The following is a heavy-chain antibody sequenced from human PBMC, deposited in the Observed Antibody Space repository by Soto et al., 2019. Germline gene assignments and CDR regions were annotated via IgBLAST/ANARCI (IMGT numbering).Heavy chain of an antibody. CDR1: GISVSNSY. V-gene: IGHV3-53*04. J-gene: IGHJ6*03. D-gene: IGHD3-10*01. CDR3: ARAAWGLWFGYMDI. Sequence: EVQLVESGGGLVQPGGSLRLSCAASGISVSNSYMSWVRQAPGKGLEWVSVIYSGGTTYYADSVKGRFIISRHNSENTLYLQMNSLRTEDTAVYYCARAAWGLWFGYMDIWGKGTTVTVSS. CDR2: IYSGGTT.